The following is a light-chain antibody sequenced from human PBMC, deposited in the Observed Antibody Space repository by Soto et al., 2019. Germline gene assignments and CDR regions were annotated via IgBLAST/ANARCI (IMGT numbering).Light chain of an antibody. CDR1: QNIHTN. CDR2: GAS. V-gene: IGKV3-15*01. CDR3: QQYYNWPRT. J-gene: IGKJ5*01. Sequence: EIVMTQSPATLSVSPGERATLYCRAGQNIHTNLAWYQQKTGQAPRLLFYGASTGDTGLPARFSGSGSGTEFTLTINRLQAEDCSVYYCQQYYNWPRTFGQGTRLEIK.